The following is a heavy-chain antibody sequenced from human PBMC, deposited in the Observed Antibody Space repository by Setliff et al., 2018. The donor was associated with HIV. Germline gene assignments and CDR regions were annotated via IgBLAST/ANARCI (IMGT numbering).Heavy chain of an antibody. Sequence: PGGSLRLSCAGSGFTFSSYSLNWVRQAPGKGLEWVSYVSGRGDSIYYAASVKGRLTISRDNSQNALYLHMNSLRAEDTAVYYCAKLQEGHVYSHYDSWGQGTLVTVSS. D-gene: IGHD2-21*01. V-gene: IGHV3-48*01. CDR2: VSGRGDSI. CDR1: GFTFSSYS. CDR3: AKLQEGHVYSHYDS. J-gene: IGHJ4*02.